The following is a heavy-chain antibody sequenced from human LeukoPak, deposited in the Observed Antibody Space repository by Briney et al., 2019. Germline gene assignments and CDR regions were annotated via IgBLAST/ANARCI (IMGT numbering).Heavy chain of an antibody. V-gene: IGHV4-38-2*02. CDR3: ARDLAAAGRENYYYYYMDV. J-gene: IGHJ6*03. Sequence: SETLSLTCTVSGYSISSGYYWGWIRQPPGKGLEWIGSIYHSGSTYYNPSLKSRVTISVDTSKNQFSLKLSSVTAADTAVYYCARDLAAAGRENYYYYYMDVWGKGTTVTISS. D-gene: IGHD6-13*01. CDR2: IYHSGST. CDR1: GYSISSGYY.